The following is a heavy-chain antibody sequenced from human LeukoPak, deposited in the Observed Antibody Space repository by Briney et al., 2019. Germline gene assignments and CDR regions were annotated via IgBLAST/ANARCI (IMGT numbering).Heavy chain of an antibody. D-gene: IGHD4-23*01. CDR1: GFTFDDYG. CDR2: INWNGGST. V-gene: IGHV3-20*01. Sequence: PGGSLRLSCAASGFTFDDYGMSWVRQAPGKGLEWVSGINWNGGSTGYADSVKGRFTISRDNAKNSLYPQMNSLRAEDTALYHCARNDYGGNSRWYYYYYMDVWGKGTTVTVSS. J-gene: IGHJ6*03. CDR3: ARNDYGGNSRWYYYYYMDV.